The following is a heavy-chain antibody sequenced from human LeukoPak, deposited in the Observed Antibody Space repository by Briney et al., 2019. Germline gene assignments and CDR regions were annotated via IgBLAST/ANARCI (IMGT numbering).Heavy chain of an antibody. D-gene: IGHD6-19*01. CDR2: ISDSGGST. CDR3: AKDRPNSGWFFDY. CDR1: GFTFTNYA. Sequence: GGSLRLSCAASGFTFTNYAMTWVRQAPGKGLEWVSAISDSGGSTHYADSVKGWFTISRDNSKNTLYLQMNSLRAEDTAVYYCAKDRPNSGWFFDYWGQGTLVTVSS. J-gene: IGHJ4*02. V-gene: IGHV3-23*01.